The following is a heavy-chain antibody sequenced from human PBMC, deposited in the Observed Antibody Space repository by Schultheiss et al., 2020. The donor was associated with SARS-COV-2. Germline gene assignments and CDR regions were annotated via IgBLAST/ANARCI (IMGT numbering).Heavy chain of an antibody. CDR1: GFTFSSYG. CDR2: INSDGSST. D-gene: IGHD3-22*01. Sequence: GGSLRLSCAASGFTFSSYGMHWVRHAPGKGLVWVSRINSDGSSTSYADSVKGRFTISRDNAKNTLYLQMNSLRAEDTAVYYCERDLLDSSGYYPTDAFDIWGQGTMVTVSS. V-gene: IGHV3-74*01. CDR3: ERDLLDSSGYYPTDAFDI. J-gene: IGHJ3*02.